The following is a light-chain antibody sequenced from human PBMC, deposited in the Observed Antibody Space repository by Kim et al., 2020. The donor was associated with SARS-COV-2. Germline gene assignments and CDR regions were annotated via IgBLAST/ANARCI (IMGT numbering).Light chain of an antibody. J-gene: IGKJ4*01. CDR2: GAS. CDR1: QSVSSN. Sequence: EIVMTQSPATLSVSPGERATLSCRASQSVSSNLAWYQQKPGQAPRLLIYGASTRATGIPGRISASGSGTEFTLTISSLQSEDFAVYYCQQYNTWPPALTFGGGTKVDIK. V-gene: IGKV3-15*01. CDR3: QQYNTWPPALT.